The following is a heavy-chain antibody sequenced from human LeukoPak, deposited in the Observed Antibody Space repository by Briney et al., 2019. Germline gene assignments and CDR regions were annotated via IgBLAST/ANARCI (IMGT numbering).Heavy chain of an antibody. CDR3: ARLKFYDSTGYSPGYYMDV. Sequence: SETLSLTCTVSGGSIISNYWSWIRQSAGTGLEWIGRIYGSGITDYNPSLNSRVTMSLDTSRKQFSLRLTSVTAADTAVYYCARLKFYDSTGYSPGYYMDVWGKGTTVSVFS. D-gene: IGHD3-22*01. CDR2: IYGSGIT. CDR1: GGSIISNY. J-gene: IGHJ6*03. V-gene: IGHV4-4*07.